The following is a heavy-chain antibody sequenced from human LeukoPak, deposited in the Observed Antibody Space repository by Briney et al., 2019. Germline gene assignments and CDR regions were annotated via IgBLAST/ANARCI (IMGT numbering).Heavy chain of an antibody. CDR2: INPSGGST. V-gene: IGHV1-46*01. D-gene: IGHD3-9*01. CDR3: ARESDYSKEYYYYYMDV. CDR1: GYTFTSYY. J-gene: IGHJ6*03. Sequence: ASVKVSCKASGYTFTSYYMHWVRQAPGQGLEWMGIINPSGGSTSYAQKFQGRVTMTRDMSTSTVYTELSSLRSEDTAVYYCARESDYSKEYYYYYMDVWGKGTTVTVSS.